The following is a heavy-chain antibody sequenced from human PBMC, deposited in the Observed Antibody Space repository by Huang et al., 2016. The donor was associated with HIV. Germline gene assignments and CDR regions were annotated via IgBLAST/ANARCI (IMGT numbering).Heavy chain of an antibody. CDR3: ARAYYYYDSSGYLHYFDY. J-gene: IGHJ4*02. D-gene: IGHD3-22*01. V-gene: IGHV4-34*01. Sequence: QVQLQQWGAGLLKPSETLSLTCAVYGGSFSGYYWSWIRQPPGKGLEWIGEINQSGSTNYKPSLKSRVTRSVDTSKNQFSLKLSSVTVADTAVYYCARAYYYYDSSGYLHYFDYWGQGTLVTVSS. CDR1: GGSFSGYY. CDR2: INQSGST.